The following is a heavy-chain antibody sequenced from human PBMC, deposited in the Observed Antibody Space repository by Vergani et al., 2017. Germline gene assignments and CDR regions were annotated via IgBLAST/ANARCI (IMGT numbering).Heavy chain of an antibody. CDR3: ARGVGNDYGGKNYGGYYYYYMDV. V-gene: IGHV1-18*01. CDR1: GYTFIRYG. CDR2: INTYNGNT. J-gene: IGHJ6*03. Sequence: QVQLVQSGAEVKKPGASVKVSCKASGYTFIRYGISWVRQAPGQGLEWMGWINTYNGNTNYAQKLQGRVIMTTDTSTSIAYMELRSLRSEDTAVYYCARGVGNDYGGKNYGGYYYYYMDVWGKGTTVTVSS. D-gene: IGHD4-23*01.